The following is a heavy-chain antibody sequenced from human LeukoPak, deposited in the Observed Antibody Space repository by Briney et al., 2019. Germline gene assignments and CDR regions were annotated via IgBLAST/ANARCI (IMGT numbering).Heavy chain of an antibody. V-gene: IGHV3-74*01. CDR3: AKVPAGYYDSSGLPLG. CDR2: INNDGSRT. Sequence: PGGSLRLSCAASGFTFSTYWMHWVRQVPGKGLVWVSRINNDGSRTTYADSVKGRFTISRDNAKNTVYLQMNSLRAEDTAVYYCAKVPAGYYDSSGLPLGWGQGTLVTVSS. CDR1: GFTFSTYW. J-gene: IGHJ4*02. D-gene: IGHD3-22*01.